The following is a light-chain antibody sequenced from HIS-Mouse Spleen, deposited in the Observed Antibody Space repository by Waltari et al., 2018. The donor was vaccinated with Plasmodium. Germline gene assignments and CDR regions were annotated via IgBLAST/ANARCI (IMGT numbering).Light chain of an antibody. V-gene: IGLV3-10*01. CDR2: EDS. Sequence: SYELTQPPSVSVSPGQTARITCSGDALPKKYAYWYQQKSGQAPVLVIYEDSKRPSGSPERFCGYSSGTRATLTISGAQVEDEADYYCYSTDSSGNHRVFGGGTKLTVL. CDR1: ALPKKY. J-gene: IGLJ3*02. CDR3: YSTDSSGNHRV.